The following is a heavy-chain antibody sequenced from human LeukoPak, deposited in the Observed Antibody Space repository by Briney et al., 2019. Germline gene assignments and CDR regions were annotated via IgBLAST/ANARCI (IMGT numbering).Heavy chain of an antibody. CDR1: GGSISSLTYY. D-gene: IGHD6-19*01. Sequence: SETLSLTCTVSGGSISSLTYYWGWIRQPPGRGLEWIASIYYSGTTYYSPSLKSRVTISVNRSNNQFSLRLTSVTAADTAVYFCAGYSSGWSSGGGYWGQGTLVTVSS. J-gene: IGHJ4*02. V-gene: IGHV4-39*01. CDR3: AGYSSGWSSGGGY. CDR2: IYYSGTT.